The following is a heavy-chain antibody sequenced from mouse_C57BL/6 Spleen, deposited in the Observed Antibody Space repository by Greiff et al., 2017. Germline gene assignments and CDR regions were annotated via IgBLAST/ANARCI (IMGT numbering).Heavy chain of an antibody. CDR1: GFTFSDYG. D-gene: IGHD4-1*01. J-gene: IGHJ2*01. CDR2: ISSGSSTI. Sequence: EVQLVESGGGLVKPGGSLKLSCAASGFTFSDYGMHWVRQAPEKGLEWVAYISSGSSTIYYADTVKGRFTISRDNAKNTLFLQMTRLRSEDTAMDYCARKFLGYFDYWGQGTTLTVSS. CDR3: ARKFLGYFDY. V-gene: IGHV5-17*01.